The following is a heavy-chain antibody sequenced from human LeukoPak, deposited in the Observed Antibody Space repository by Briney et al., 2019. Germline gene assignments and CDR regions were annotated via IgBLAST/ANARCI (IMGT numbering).Heavy chain of an antibody. CDR3: AKDGGLEWDLTQSYYDMDV. J-gene: IGHJ6*03. Sequence: PGGSLRLSCAASGFTFSSYGMHWVRQAPGKGLEWVAFIRYDGSNKYYADSVKGRFTISRDNSKNTLYLQMNSLRAEDTAVYYCAKDGGLEWDLTQSYYDMDVWGKGTTVTVSS. D-gene: IGHD3-3*01. CDR1: GFTFSSYG. V-gene: IGHV3-30*02. CDR2: IRYDGSNK.